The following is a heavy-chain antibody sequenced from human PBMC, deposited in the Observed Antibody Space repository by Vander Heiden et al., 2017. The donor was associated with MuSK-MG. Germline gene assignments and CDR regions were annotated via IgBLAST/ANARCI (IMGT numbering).Heavy chain of an antibody. CDR1: GGTFSSYA. CDR2: IIPILDIA. V-gene: IGHV1-69*04. J-gene: IGHJ4*02. Sequence: QVQLVQSGAEVKKPGSSVKVSCKASGGTFSSYAISGVRQAPGQGLEWMGRIIPILDIANYTQKFQGRGTITADKSTSTAYMELSSLRSEDTAVYYCAGAGLFCSGGSCYSGGYFDYWGQGTLVTVSS. D-gene: IGHD2-15*01. CDR3: AGAGLFCSGGSCYSGGYFDY.